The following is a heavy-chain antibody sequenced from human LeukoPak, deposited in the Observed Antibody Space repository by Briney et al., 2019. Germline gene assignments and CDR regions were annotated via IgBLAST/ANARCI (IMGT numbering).Heavy chain of an antibody. Sequence: GGSLRLSCAASGFTFDDYAMHWVRQAPGKGLEWVSGINWNSGNIGYADSVKGRFTISRDNAENSLYLQMNSLRAEDMALYYCAKSYDSSGTIDYWGQGTLVTVPS. V-gene: IGHV3-9*03. CDR2: INWNSGNI. CDR3: AKSYDSSGTIDY. D-gene: IGHD3-22*01. CDR1: GFTFDDYA. J-gene: IGHJ4*02.